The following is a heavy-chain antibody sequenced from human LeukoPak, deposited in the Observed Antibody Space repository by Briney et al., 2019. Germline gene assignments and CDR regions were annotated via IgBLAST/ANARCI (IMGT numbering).Heavy chain of an antibody. CDR3: AARPPIVVAGPFDY. D-gene: IGHD6-19*01. CDR2: ISGSGGGT. J-gene: IGHJ4*02. CDR1: GFTFSSYA. V-gene: IGHV3-23*01. Sequence: GGSLRLSCAASGFTFSSYAMGWGRQAPGKGLDLVSPISGSGGGTYYADSVRGRFTISRDNSKNTLYLQMSSLRVEDTAVYYCAARPPIVVAGPFDYWGQGTLVTVSS.